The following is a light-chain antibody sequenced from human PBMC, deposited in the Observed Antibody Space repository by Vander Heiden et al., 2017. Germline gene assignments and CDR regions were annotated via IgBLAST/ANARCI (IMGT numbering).Light chain of an antibody. CDR3: QQYNGYHPRS. J-gene: IGKJ1*01. CDR2: DAS. Sequence: DIQMTQSPSTLSASVGDRVTITCRASQSISSWLAWYQQKPGKAPKLLIYDASSLESGVPSRFSGSGSGTEFTLTISSLQPDDFATYCCQQYNGYHPRSFGQGTKVEIK. CDR1: QSISSW. V-gene: IGKV1-5*01.